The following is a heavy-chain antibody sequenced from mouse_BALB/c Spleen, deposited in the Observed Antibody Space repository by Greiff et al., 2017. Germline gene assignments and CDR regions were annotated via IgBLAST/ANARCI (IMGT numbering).Heavy chain of an antibody. D-gene: IGHD1-1*01. CDR1: GFTFSSYT. Sequence: EVQRVESGGGLVKPGGSLKLSCAASGFTFSSYTMSWVRQTPEKRLEWVATISSGGSYTYYPDSVKGRFTISRDNAKNTLYLQMSSLKSEDTAMYYCTRGGKNGRPYFDYWGQGTTLTGSS. V-gene: IGHV5-6-4*01. CDR3: TRGGKNGRPYFDY. J-gene: IGHJ2*01. CDR2: ISSGGSYT.